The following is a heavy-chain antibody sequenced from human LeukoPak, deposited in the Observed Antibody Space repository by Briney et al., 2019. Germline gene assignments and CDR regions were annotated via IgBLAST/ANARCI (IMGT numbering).Heavy chain of an antibody. J-gene: IGHJ6*03. Sequence: GGSLRLSCAASGFAFSSYSMNWVRQAPGKGLEWVSSISSSSSYIYYADSVKGRFSISRDNAQNSLYLQMNSLRAEDTAVYYCARVGGGGSGTYYMGVWGKGTTVTVSS. V-gene: IGHV3-21*01. D-gene: IGHD3-10*01. CDR2: ISSSSSYI. CDR3: ARVGGGGSGTYYMGV. CDR1: GFAFSSYS.